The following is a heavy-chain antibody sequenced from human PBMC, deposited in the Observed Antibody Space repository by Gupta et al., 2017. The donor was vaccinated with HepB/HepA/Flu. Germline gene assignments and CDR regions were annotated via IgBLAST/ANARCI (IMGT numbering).Heavy chain of an antibody. CDR3: AKPVNIGWYGYYLDY. CDR2: MSGSGGNP. Sequence: EVQLLESGGGLVQPGGSLRLSCAASGFTFSNYAMSWVRQAPGKGLEWVSAMSGSGGNPYYADSVKGRFTISRDNSKNTLYLQMNSLRAEDTAIYYCAKPVNIGWYGYYLDYWGQGTLVTVSS. J-gene: IGHJ4*02. V-gene: IGHV3-23*01. CDR1: GFTFSNYA. D-gene: IGHD6-19*01.